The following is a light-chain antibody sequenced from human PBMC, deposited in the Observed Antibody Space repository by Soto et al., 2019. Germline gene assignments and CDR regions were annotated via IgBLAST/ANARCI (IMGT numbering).Light chain of an antibody. Sequence: DIQMTPSPSSVSASVGDRVTITCRASQGVSSWVAWYQLKPGKAPNLLIYAASSLQSGVPSRFSASGSGTDFTLTISSLQPEDFATYYCQQADSFPFTFGPGTTVDIK. CDR1: QGVSSW. CDR2: AAS. CDR3: QQADSFPFT. J-gene: IGKJ3*01. V-gene: IGKV1-12*01.